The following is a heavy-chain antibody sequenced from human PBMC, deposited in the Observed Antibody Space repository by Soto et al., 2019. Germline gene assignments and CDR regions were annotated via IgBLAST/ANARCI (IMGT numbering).Heavy chain of an antibody. Sequence: QVQLVQSGAEVKKPGSSVKVSCKASGGTFSSYAISWVRQAPGQGLEWMGGIIPIFGTANYAQKFQGRVTITADESTSTAYMELRSLRSEDTAVYYCAIVGYCSGGSCSTTYYSYYGMDVWGQGTTVTVSS. D-gene: IGHD2-15*01. J-gene: IGHJ6*02. CDR1: GGTFSSYA. V-gene: IGHV1-69*01. CDR2: IIPIFGTA. CDR3: AIVGYCSGGSCSTTYYSYYGMDV.